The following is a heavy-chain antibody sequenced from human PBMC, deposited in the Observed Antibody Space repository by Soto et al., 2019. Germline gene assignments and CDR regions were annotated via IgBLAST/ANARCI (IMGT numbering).Heavy chain of an antibody. V-gene: IGHV3-33*01. CDR1: GFSFSSYG. J-gene: IGHJ6*02. Sequence: PGGSLRLSCAASGFSFSSYGMHWVRQAPGKGLEWVAVIWYDGSNKYYADSVKGRFTISRDNSKNTLYLQMNSLRAEDTAVYYCARETSDGDYHYYYYGMDVWRQGTTVTVSS. CDR3: ARETSDGDYHYYYYGMDV. CDR2: IWYDGSNK. D-gene: IGHD4-17*01.